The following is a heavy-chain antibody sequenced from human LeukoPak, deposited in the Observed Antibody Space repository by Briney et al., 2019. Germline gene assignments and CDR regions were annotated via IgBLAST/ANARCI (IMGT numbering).Heavy chain of an antibody. CDR1: GYTFTSYA. Sequence: ASVKVSCKASGYTFTSYAMNWVRQAPGQGLEWMGWINTNTGNPTYAQGFTGRFVFSLDTSVSTAYLQISSLKAEDTAVYYCARDAYCGGDCYGESFQHWGQGTLVTVSS. D-gene: IGHD2-21*02. J-gene: IGHJ1*01. CDR2: INTNTGNP. CDR3: ARDAYCGGDCYGESFQH. V-gene: IGHV7-4-1*02.